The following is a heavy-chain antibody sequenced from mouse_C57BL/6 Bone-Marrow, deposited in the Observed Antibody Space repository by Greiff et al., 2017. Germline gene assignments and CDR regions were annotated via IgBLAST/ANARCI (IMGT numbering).Heavy chain of an antibody. Sequence: QVQLQQPGAELVKPGASVKLSCKASGYTFTSYWMQWVKQRPGQGLEWIGEIDPSDSYTNYNQKFKSKATLTVDTSSSTAYMQLSSLTSEDSAVYYCAREDGSSSYYAMDYWGQGTSVTVSS. CDR1: GYTFTSYW. CDR3: AREDGSSSYYAMDY. J-gene: IGHJ4*01. V-gene: IGHV1-50*01. D-gene: IGHD1-1*01. CDR2: IDPSDSYT.